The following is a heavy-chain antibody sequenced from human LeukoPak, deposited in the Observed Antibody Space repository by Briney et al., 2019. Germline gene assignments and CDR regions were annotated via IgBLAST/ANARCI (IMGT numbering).Heavy chain of an antibody. CDR1: GFTVYSNY. Sequence: GGSLRLSCAASGFTVYSNYMTWVRQAPGKGLEWVSGISGSGDNTYYADSVKGRFTISRDNSKNTLYVQVNSLGTEDTAAYYCAKGSYYDSSGSFYFDYWGQGTLVTVSS. D-gene: IGHD3-22*01. CDR2: ISGSGDNT. J-gene: IGHJ4*02. CDR3: AKGSYYDSSGSFYFDY. V-gene: IGHV3-23*01.